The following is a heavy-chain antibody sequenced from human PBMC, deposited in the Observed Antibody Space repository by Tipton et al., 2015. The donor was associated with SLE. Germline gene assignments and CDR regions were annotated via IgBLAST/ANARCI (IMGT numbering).Heavy chain of an antibody. CDR2: IYYSGST. V-gene: IGHV4-59*01. Sequence: LRLSCTVSGGSISSYYWSWIRQPPGKGLEWIGYIYYSGSTNYNPSLKSRVTISVDTSKNQFSLKLSSATAADTAVYYCAREEYSSGWTEVHWFDPWGQGTLVTVSS. D-gene: IGHD6-19*01. CDR3: AREEYSSGWTEVHWFDP. CDR1: GGSISSYY. J-gene: IGHJ5*02.